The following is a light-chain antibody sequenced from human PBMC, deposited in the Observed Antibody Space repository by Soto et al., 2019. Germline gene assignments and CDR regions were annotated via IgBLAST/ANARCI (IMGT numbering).Light chain of an antibody. CDR3: HKYSCAPFI. Sequence: DIPMTQSPSSLSASLGDRVTITCRASQGIGIYLAWFQQRPGKVPKLLIYAASTLQSRGSSRFSGSGSGTDFTLTISSLQPADGAALYCHKYSCAPFILGGGTRVEMK. CDR2: AAS. V-gene: IGKV1-27*01. J-gene: IGKJ4*01. CDR1: QGIGIY.